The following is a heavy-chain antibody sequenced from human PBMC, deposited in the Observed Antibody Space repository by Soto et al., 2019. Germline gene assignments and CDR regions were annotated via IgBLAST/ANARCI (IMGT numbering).Heavy chain of an antibody. J-gene: IGHJ6*02. V-gene: IGHV1-58*01. CDR2: IVVGSGNT. CDR3: AADRGWYRAAGNYYYYYGMDV. Sequence: SVKVSCKASGFTFTSSAVQWVRQARGQRLEWIGWIVVGSGNTNYAQKFQERVTITRDMSTSTAYMELSSLRSEDTAVYYCAADRGWYRAAGNYYYYYGMDVWGQGTTVTVSS. D-gene: IGHD2-15*01. CDR1: GFTFTSSA.